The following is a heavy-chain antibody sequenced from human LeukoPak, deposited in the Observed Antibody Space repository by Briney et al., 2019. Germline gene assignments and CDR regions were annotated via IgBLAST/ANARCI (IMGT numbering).Heavy chain of an antibody. V-gene: IGHV4-30-4*01. Sequence: PSQTLSLTCTVSGGSISSGDYYWSWIRQPPGKGLEWIGYIYYSGSTNYNPSLKSRVTISVDTSKNQFSLKLSSVTAADTAVYYCARVSVGYGSVYRIFDYWGQGTLVTVSS. CDR3: ARVSVGYGSVYRIFDY. J-gene: IGHJ4*02. CDR2: IYYSGST. CDR1: GGSISSGDYY. D-gene: IGHD3-10*01.